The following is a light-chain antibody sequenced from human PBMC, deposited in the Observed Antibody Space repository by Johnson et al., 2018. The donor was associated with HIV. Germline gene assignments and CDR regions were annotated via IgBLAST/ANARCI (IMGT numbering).Light chain of an antibody. CDR1: SSNVDSNS. CDR3: GTWDSSLSAYV. V-gene: IGLV1-51*01. J-gene: IGLJ1*01. Sequence: QSVLTQPPSVSAAPGQKVTISCSGSSSNVDSNSVSWYRHFPETAPKVLIYDNDKRPSGIPDRFSGSESGTSATLGIPGLQTGDEADYYCGTWDSSLSAYVFGTGTKVTVL. CDR2: DND.